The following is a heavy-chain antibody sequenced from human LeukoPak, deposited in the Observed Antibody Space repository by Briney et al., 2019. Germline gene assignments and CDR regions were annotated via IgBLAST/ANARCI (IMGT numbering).Heavy chain of an antibody. J-gene: IGHJ4*02. V-gene: IGHV4-59*11. CDR3: ARSVDYFDNTGPHMMFDY. Sequence: SETLSLTCNVSGDSITSHYWNWIRQPPGKGLEWIGYIYYTGIIKYNPSLTSRVSMSVDTSKNQFFLKMKSVTAADAAVYHCARSVDYFDNTGPHMMFDYWGQGSLVTVSS. CDR2: IYYTGII. D-gene: IGHD3-22*01. CDR1: GDSITSHY.